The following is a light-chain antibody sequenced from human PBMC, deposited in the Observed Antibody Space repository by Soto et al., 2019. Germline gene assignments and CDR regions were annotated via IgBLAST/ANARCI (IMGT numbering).Light chain of an antibody. V-gene: IGLV2-8*01. Sequence: QSALTQPPSASGSPGQSVTISCTGTSSDVGGYNYVSWYQQYPGRAPKLMIHEVTKRPSGVHDRFSGSKSGNTASLTVSGLQAEDEADYYSSSHAASKNFYFVFGGGTK. CDR2: EVT. CDR3: SSHAASKNFYFV. J-gene: IGLJ3*02. CDR1: SSDVGGYNY.